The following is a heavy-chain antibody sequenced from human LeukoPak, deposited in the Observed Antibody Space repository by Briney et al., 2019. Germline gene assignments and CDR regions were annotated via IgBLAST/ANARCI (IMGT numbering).Heavy chain of an antibody. Sequence: PGRSLRLSCAASGFTFRTYGMHWVRQAPGKGLEWAAVIWYDGSNKYYADSVKGRFTISRDNSKNTLYLQMSSLRAEDTAVYYCVKVFIRGLTPHHPFDYWGQRTVVTVSS. V-gene: IGHV3-33*06. J-gene: IGHJ4*02. CDR2: IWYDGSNK. D-gene: IGHD3-10*01. CDR3: VKVFIRGLTPHHPFDY. CDR1: GFTFRTYG.